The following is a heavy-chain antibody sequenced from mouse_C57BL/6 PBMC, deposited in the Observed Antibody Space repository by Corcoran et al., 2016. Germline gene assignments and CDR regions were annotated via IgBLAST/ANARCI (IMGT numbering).Heavy chain of an antibody. CDR2: INPNNGGT. D-gene: IGHD4-1*01. CDR1: GYTFTDYY. J-gene: IGHJ2*01. V-gene: IGHV1-26*01. CDR3: ARWDTLEY. Sequence: EVQLQQSGPELVKPGASVKISCKASGYTFTDYYMNWVKQSHGKSLEWIGDINPNNGGTSYNQKFKGKATLTVDKSSSTAYMELRSLTSEDSAVYYCARWDTLEYWGQGTTLTVSA.